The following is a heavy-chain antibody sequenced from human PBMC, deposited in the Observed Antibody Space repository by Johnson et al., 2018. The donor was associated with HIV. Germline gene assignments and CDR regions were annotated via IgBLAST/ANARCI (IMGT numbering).Heavy chain of an antibody. CDR3: AKGSGGPLSYPLWFGTHDAFDI. D-gene: IGHD3-10*01. J-gene: IGHJ3*02. V-gene: IGHV3-30*02. Sequence: QVQLVESGGGLIQPGGSLRLSCAASGFTVSSNYMSWVRQAPGKGLEWVAVIWYDGSNKYYADSVKGRFTISRDNSKNTLYLQMNSLRAEDTAVYYCAKGSGGPLSYPLWFGTHDAFDIWGQGTMVTVSS. CDR1: GFTVSSNY. CDR2: IWYDGSNK.